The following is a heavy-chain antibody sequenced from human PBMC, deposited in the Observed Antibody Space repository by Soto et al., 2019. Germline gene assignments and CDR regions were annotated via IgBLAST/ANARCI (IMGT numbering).Heavy chain of an antibody. D-gene: IGHD3-3*01. CDR2: TRNKANSYTT. Sequence: PGGSLRLSCAASGFTFSDHYMDWVRQAPGKGLEWVGRTRNKANSYTTEYAASVKGRFTISRDDSKNSLYLQMNSLKTEDTAVYYCARAISENDFWSGYYDYYFDYWGQGTLVTVSS. V-gene: IGHV3-72*01. CDR3: ARAISENDFWSGYYDYYFDY. J-gene: IGHJ4*02. CDR1: GFTFSDHY.